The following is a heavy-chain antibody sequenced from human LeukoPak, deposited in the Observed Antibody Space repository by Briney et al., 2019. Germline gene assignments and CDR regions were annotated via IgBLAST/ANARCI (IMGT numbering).Heavy chain of an antibody. CDR3: ARGSAAGLAY. V-gene: IGHV4-34*01. Sequence: SETLSLTCAVYGGSFSGYSWTWIRQPPGKGLEWIGEIDRSGSTNYNPAPKSRLTISVDTSKNQFPLKLSSVTAADTAVYYCARGSAAGLAYWGQGTLVTVSS. D-gene: IGHD6-13*01. J-gene: IGHJ4*02. CDR1: GGSFSGYS. CDR2: IDRSGST.